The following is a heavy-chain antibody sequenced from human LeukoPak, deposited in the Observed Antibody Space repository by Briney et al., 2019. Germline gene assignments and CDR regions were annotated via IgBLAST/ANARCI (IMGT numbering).Heavy chain of an antibody. CDR2: VYSSGNT. J-gene: IGHJ4*02. Sequence: SETLSLTCTVPGGSISLYYWSWIRQPAGKGLEWIGRVYSSGNTNYNPSLRSRVTMSVDMSKNHFSLKLRSVTAADTAVYYCARDGASRQCGGDCSTFDSWGQGALVTVSS. V-gene: IGHV4-4*07. CDR3: ARDGASRQCGGDCSTFDS. D-gene: IGHD2-21*01. CDR1: GGSISLYY.